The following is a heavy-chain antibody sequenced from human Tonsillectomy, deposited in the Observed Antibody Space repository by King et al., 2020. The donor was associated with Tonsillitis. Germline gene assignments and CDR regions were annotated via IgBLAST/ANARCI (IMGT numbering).Heavy chain of an antibody. CDR2: ISGSGGSP. J-gene: IGHJ5*02. V-gene: IGHV3-23*04. CDR3: AKAGSS. D-gene: IGHD2-15*01. CDR1: GITFSSYA. Sequence: VQLVESGGGLVQPWGALRLSCAASGITFSSYAMIWVRQAPGTGLEWGSAISGSGGSPNYGDSVKGRFTISRDNSKNTLYLLMNGLRAEETAVYYCAKAGSSWGQGTLVTVSS.